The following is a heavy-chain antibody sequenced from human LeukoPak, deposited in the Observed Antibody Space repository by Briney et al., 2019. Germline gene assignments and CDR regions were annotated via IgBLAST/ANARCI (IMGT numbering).Heavy chain of an antibody. Sequence: ASVKVSCEVSGYTLTELSMHWVRQAPGKGLEWMGGFDPEDGETIYAQKFQGRVTMTEDTSTDTAYMELSSLRSEDTAVYYCAAPIAAAGPFDYWGQGTLVTVSS. D-gene: IGHD6-13*01. CDR1: GYTLTELS. CDR2: FDPEDGET. V-gene: IGHV1-24*01. J-gene: IGHJ4*02. CDR3: AAPIAAAGPFDY.